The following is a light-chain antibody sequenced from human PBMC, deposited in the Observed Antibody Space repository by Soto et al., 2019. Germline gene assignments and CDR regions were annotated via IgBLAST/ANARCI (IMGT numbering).Light chain of an antibody. CDR3: CSFALRRTLI. J-gene: IGLJ2*01. Sequence: QSALTQPASVSGSPGQSITISCTGTSSDVGNYNLVSWSQQYPGKAPKLMIYEGGKRPSGVSNRFSGSKYGNTASLTISGLQAEDEADYYSCSFALRRTLIFGGGTKLTVL. CDR1: SSDVGNYNL. CDR2: EGG. V-gene: IGLV2-23*01.